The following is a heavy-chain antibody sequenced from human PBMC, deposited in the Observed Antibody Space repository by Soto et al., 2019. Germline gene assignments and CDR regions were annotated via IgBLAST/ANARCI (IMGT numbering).Heavy chain of an antibody. CDR1: GGSISSYY. Sequence: SETLSLTCTVSGGSISSYYWSWIRQPPGKGLEWIGYIYYSGSTNYNPSLKSRVTISVDTSKNQFSLKLSSVTAADTAVYYCARDLSYYDILTGYHRGNWFDPWGQGTLVTVSS. CDR3: ARDLSYYDILTGYHRGNWFDP. CDR2: IYYSGST. J-gene: IGHJ5*02. D-gene: IGHD3-9*01. V-gene: IGHV4-59*01.